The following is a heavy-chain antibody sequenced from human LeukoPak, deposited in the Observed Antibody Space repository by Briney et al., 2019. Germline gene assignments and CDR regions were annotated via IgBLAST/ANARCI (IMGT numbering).Heavy chain of an antibody. J-gene: IGHJ4*02. D-gene: IGHD5-18*01. V-gene: IGHV3-23*01. CDR1: GFTFNIYA. CDR3: AKSRVRYSLDYFDY. CDR2: ITNSGDKT. Sequence: QPGGSLRLSCAASGFTFNIYAISWVRQAPGKGLEGVSTITNSGDKTFYADSVKGRFTISRDNSVNTLYLQMNSLRAADTAVYYCAKSRVRYSLDYFDYWGQGTLVTVSS.